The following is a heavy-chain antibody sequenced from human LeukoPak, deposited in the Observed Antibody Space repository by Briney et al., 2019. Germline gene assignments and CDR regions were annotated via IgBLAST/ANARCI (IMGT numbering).Heavy chain of an antibody. V-gene: IGHV1-46*01. Sequence: ASVKVSCKASGYTFTSYYMHWVRQAPGQGLEWMGIINPSGGSTSYAQKFQGRVTMTRDMSTSTDYMELSSLRSEDTAVYYCARLWNGGYFDYWGQGTLVTVSS. CDR1: GYTFTSYY. CDR2: INPSGGST. D-gene: IGHD1-1*01. CDR3: ARLWNGGYFDY. J-gene: IGHJ4*02.